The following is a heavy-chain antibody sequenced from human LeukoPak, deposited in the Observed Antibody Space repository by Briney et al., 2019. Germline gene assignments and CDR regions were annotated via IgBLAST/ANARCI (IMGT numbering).Heavy chain of an antibody. CDR2: ISAYNGDT. D-gene: IGHD2-15*01. CDR1: GYTFINYG. Sequence: ASVKVSCKASGYTFINYGITWVRQAPGQGLEWLGWISAYNGDTHYAQKFQGRVTMTTDTSTTTAYMELRSLTSDDTAVYYCARGAVVVVPPSAPLDPWGQGTLVTVSS. V-gene: IGHV1-18*01. CDR3: ARGAVVVVPPSAPLDP. J-gene: IGHJ5*02.